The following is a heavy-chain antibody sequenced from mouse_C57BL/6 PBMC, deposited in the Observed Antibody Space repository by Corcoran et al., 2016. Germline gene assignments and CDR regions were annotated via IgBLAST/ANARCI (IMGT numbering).Heavy chain of an antibody. J-gene: IGHJ2*01. Sequence: EVQLQQSGPVLAKPGASVKMSCKASGYTFTDYYMNWVKQSHGKSLEWIGVINPYNGGTSYNQKFKGKATLTVDKSSSTAYMELNSLTSEDSAVYYCARDSSALYYFDYWGQGTTLTVSS. CDR1: GYTFTDYY. CDR3: ARDSSALYYFDY. V-gene: IGHV1-19*01. CDR2: INPYNGGT. D-gene: IGHD3-2*02.